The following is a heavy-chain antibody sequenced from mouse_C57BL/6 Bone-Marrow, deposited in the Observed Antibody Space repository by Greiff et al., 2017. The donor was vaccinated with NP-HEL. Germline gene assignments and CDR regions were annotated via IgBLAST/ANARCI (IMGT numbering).Heavy chain of an antibody. CDR3: ARGGDYYGSSYGY. D-gene: IGHD1-1*01. CDR2: INPYNGGT. Sequence: VQLKQSGPVLVKPGASVKMSCKASGYTFTDYYMNWVKQSHGKSLEWIGVINPYNGGTSYNQKFKGKATLTVDKSSSTAYMELNSLTSEDSAVYYCARGGDYYGSSYGYWGQGTTLTVSS. V-gene: IGHV1-19*01. CDR1: GYTFTDYY. J-gene: IGHJ2*01.